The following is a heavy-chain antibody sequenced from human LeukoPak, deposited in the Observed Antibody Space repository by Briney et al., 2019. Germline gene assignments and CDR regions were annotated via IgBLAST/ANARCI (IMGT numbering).Heavy chain of an antibody. D-gene: IGHD3-9*01. V-gene: IGHV1-69*05. CDR3: ARGQYFDWPTDY. Sequence: GASVKVSCKASGGTFSSYAISWVRQAPGQGVEWMGGIIPIFGTANYAQKFQGRVTITTDESTSTAYMELSSLRSEDTAVYYCARGQYFDWPTDYWGQGTLVTVSS. J-gene: IGHJ4*02. CDR1: GGTFSSYA. CDR2: IIPIFGTA.